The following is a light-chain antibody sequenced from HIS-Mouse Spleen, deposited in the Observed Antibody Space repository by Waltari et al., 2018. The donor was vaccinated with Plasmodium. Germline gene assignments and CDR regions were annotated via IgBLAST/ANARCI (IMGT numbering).Light chain of an antibody. J-gene: IGKJ4*01. Sequence: EIVLTQSPATLSLSPGERPTLSCRASQSVSRYLAWYQQKPGQAPRLLLYYASNRATGIPARFSGSGSGTDFTLTISSLEPEDFAVYYCQQRSNWPPLTFGGGTKVEIK. CDR3: QQRSNWPPLT. CDR1: QSVSRY. CDR2: YAS. V-gene: IGKV3-11*01.